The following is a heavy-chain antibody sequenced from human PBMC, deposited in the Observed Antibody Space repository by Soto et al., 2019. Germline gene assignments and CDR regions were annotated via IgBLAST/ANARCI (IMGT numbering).Heavy chain of an antibody. V-gene: IGHV4-39*01. CDR3: ARLGGYYQAFDQ. CDR1: GGSMSSSSYY. J-gene: IGHJ4*02. CDR2: IYYSGTT. D-gene: IGHD3-22*01. Sequence: SETLSLTCSVSGGSMSSSSYYWGWIRQPPGKGLEWIGTIYYSGTTYYHPSLKSRVTISVDTSKNQFSLRLNSVTAADTAVYYCARLGGYYQAFDQWGQGSLVTVSS.